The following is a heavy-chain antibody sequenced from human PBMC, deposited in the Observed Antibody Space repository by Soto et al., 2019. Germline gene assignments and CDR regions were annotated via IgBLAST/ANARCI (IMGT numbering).Heavy chain of an antibody. CDR2: IYTGDTT. CDR3: TRDLMDVVPPADDFFAP. D-gene: IGHD2-2*01. V-gene: IGHV3-53*01. J-gene: IGHJ5*02. CDR1: PHIVSSSY. Sequence: GSLSLSCAPSPHIVSSSYVSWVRQAPGKGLEWVSVIYTGDTTHYEDSVKGRFTISRDNSKNTLYLQMDSLGVEDTAVYYCTRDLMDVVPPADDFFAPWGQGIQVTVSS.